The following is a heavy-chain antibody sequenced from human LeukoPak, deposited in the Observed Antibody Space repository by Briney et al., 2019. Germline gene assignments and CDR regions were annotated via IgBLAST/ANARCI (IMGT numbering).Heavy chain of an antibody. Sequence: GGSLRLSCAASGFTVSSNYMSWVRQAPGKGLEWVSVIYSGGSTYYAGSVKGRFTISRDNSKNTLYLQMNSLRAEDTAVYYCATHRYYDSSGYYYVGYFDYWGQGTLVTVSS. J-gene: IGHJ4*02. CDR1: GFTVSSNY. V-gene: IGHV3-53*01. CDR2: IYSGGST. CDR3: ATHRYYDSSGYYYVGYFDY. D-gene: IGHD3-22*01.